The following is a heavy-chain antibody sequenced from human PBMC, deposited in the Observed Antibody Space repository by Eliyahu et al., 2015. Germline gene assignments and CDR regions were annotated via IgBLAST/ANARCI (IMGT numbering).Heavy chain of an antibody. CDR3: AKDARNIHRYVEY. CDR2: ISWDSSTI. V-gene: IGHV3-9*01. D-gene: IGHD2/OR15-2a*01. Sequence: EVQLVESGGGLVQPGRSLRXSCSASGFXFDDSXMXWVRQGPGKGLGWVSGISWDSSTIGYADSVKGRFTISRDNPKNSLYLQMNSLRREDTGLYYCAKDARNIHRYVEYWGQGILVNVSS. CDR1: GFXFDDSX. J-gene: IGHJ4*02.